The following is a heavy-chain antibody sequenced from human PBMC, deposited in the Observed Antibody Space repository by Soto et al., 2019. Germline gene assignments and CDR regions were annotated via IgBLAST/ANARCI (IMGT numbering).Heavy chain of an antibody. CDR2: VYATGTT. J-gene: IGHJ5*02. CDR1: GGSISKFY. V-gene: IGHV4-4*07. Sequence: SETLSLTCNVSGGSISKFYWAWIRKTAGNGLEWMGRVYATGTTDYNPSLRSRVAMSVDISKKTFSLRLRSVTGADSGVYYCVRDGSKSLRDWFDPWGQGILVTVSS. CDR3: VRDGSKSLRDWFDP.